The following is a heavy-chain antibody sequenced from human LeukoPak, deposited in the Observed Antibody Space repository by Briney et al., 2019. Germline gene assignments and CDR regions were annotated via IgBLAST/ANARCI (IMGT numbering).Heavy chain of an antibody. V-gene: IGHV4-34*01. CDR2: INPSGSI. J-gene: IGHJ4*02. D-gene: IGHD4-11*01. CDR1: GAPFSGYY. CDR3: VSQHDYGNYVFDY. Sequence: SETLSLTCTVSGAPFSGYYWSWIRQSPGKGLEWIGEINPSGSINYNPSLRSRVTISVDTSKNQFSLKLTSVTAADTAVYYCVSQHDYGNYVFDYWGQGTLLTVSS.